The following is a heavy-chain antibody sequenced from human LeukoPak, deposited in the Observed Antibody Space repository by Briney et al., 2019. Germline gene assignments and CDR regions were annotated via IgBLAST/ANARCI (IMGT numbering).Heavy chain of an antibody. CDR2: IYSGGST. V-gene: IGHV3-66*01. Sequence: GGSLRLSCAASGFTVSSNYMNWVRQAPGKGLEWVSVIYSGGSTSYADSVKGRFTISRDNAKNTLYLQMDSLRAEDTAMYYCAREILEPGKTHEYWGQGTLVTVSS. J-gene: IGHJ4*02. D-gene: IGHD1-1*01. CDR1: GFTVSSNY. CDR3: AREILEPGKTHEY.